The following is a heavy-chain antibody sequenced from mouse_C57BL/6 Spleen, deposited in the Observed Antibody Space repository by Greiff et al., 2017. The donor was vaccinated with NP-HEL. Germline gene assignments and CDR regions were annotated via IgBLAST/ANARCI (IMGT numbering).Heavy chain of an antibody. CDR3: ARGLGDRFAY. CDR1: GYSITSGYY. V-gene: IGHV3-6*01. Sequence: VQLQQSGPGLVKPSQSLSLTCSVTGYSITSGYYWNWIRQFPGNKLEWMGYISYDGSNNYNPSLKNRISITRDTSKNQFFLKLNSVTTEDTATYYCARGLGDRFAYWGQGTLVTVSA. CDR2: ISYDGSN. D-gene: IGHD3-1*01. J-gene: IGHJ3*01.